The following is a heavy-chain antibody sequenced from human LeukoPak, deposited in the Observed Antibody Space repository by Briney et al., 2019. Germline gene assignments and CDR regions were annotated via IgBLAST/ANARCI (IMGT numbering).Heavy chain of an antibody. CDR3: ARDRSSGWTDY. Sequence: GGSLRLSCAASGFTFSSYAMSWVRQAPGKGLEWVSAISGSGGSTYYADSVKGRFTISRDNAKNSLYLQMNSLRAEDTAVYYCARDRSSGWTDYWGQGTLVTVSS. V-gene: IGHV3-23*01. D-gene: IGHD6-19*01. CDR1: GFTFSSYA. CDR2: ISGSGGST. J-gene: IGHJ4*02.